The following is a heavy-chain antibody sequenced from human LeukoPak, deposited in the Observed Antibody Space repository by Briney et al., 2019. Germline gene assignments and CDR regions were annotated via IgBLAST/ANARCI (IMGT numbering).Heavy chain of an antibody. CDR2: IYYSGST. J-gene: IGHJ6*02. V-gene: IGHV4-39*01. Sequence: SETLSLTCTVSGGSISSSSHYWGWIRQPPGKGLEWIGSIYYSGSTYYNPSLKSRVTISVDTSKNQFSLKLGSVTAADTAVYYCFLAPDYYYYGMDVWGQGTTVTVSS. CDR3: FLAPDYYYYGMDV. CDR1: GGSISSSSHY.